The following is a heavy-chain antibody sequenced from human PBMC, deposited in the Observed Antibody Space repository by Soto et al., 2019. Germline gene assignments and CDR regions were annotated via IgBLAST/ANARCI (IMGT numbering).Heavy chain of an antibody. CDR3: ARATVDIVVVPAAMGPGGYYYGMDV. J-gene: IGHJ6*02. D-gene: IGHD2-2*01. CDR1: GYTFTGYY. CDR2: INPNSGGT. V-gene: IGHV1-2*04. Sequence: ASVKVSCKASGYTFTGYYMHWVRQAPGQGLEWMGWINPNSGGTNYAQKFQGWVTMTRDTAISTAYMELSRRRSDDTAVYYCARATVDIVVVPAAMGPGGYYYGMDVWGQGTTVTVSS.